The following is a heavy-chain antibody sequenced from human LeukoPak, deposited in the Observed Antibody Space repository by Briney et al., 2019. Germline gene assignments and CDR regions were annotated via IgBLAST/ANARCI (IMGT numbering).Heavy chain of an antibody. CDR1: GFTFSDYY. D-gene: IGHD3-22*01. V-gene: IGHV3-11*06. J-gene: IGHJ6*02. CDR2: ISSSSSYT. Sequence: GGSLRLSCAASGFTFSDYYMSWIRQAPGKGLEWVSYISSSSSYTNYADSVKGRFTISRDNAKNSLYLQMNSLRAEDTAVYYCARDQTDYDSSGYYLRLGYYYYGMDVWGQGTTVTVSS. CDR3: ARDQTDYDSSGYYLRLGYYYYGMDV.